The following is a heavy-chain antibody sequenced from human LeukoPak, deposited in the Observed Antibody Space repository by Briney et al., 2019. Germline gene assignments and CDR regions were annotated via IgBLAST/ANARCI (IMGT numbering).Heavy chain of an antibody. CDR2: IYYSGTT. Sequence: PSETLSLTCTVSGDSMSSYFWTWIRQSPGKGLEWIGCIYYSGTTNYNPSLKSRVTISVDTSKNQFSLKLTSVTAADTAVYYCARAKASDVWGEGPTVTVSS. CDR1: GDSMSSYF. CDR3: ARAKASDV. V-gene: IGHV4-59*01. J-gene: IGHJ6*04.